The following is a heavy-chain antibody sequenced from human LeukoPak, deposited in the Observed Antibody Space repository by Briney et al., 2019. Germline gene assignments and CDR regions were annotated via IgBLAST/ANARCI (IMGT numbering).Heavy chain of an antibody. CDR1: GFTFSGYS. CDR2: IKQDGSEK. D-gene: IGHD3-10*01. CDR3: ARDPGRDTVDY. Sequence: GGSLRLSCTASGFTFSGYSMSWVRQAPGKGLEWVANIKQDGSEKYYVDSVKGRFTISRDNAKNSLYLQMNSLRAEDTAVYYCARDPGRDTVDYWGQGTLVTVSS. V-gene: IGHV3-7*03. J-gene: IGHJ4*02.